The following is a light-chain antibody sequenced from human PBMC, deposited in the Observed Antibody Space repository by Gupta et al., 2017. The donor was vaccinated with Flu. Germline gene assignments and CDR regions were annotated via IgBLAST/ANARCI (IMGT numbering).Light chain of an antibody. CDR2: QDT. CDR3: QAWDSGTVV. CDR1: NWGEKY. V-gene: IGLV3-1*01. Sequence: SPGRTAGISWSGDNWGEKYAAWYQRRPGQSRVLVIYQDTKRPSGIPERFARSNSGNTAAVTISGTQAMDEADYYCQAWDSGTVVFGGGSKLTVL. J-gene: IGLJ3*02.